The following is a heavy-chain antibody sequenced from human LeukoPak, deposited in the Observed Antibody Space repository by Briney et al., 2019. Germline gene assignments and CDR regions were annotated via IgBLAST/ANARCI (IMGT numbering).Heavy chain of an antibody. Sequence: SETLSLTCTVSGGSTSSSNFYWGWIRQPPGMGLEWIGGIHYSGNTYYNPSLKSRVTISIDTSKNQFSLKLSSVTAADTAVYYCAREKYYDFWSGYPGWVSGGAWFDPWGQGTLVTVSS. CDR2: IHYSGNT. CDR1: GGSTSSSNFY. D-gene: IGHD3-3*01. V-gene: IGHV4-39*07. CDR3: AREKYYDFWSGYPGWVSGGAWFDP. J-gene: IGHJ5*02.